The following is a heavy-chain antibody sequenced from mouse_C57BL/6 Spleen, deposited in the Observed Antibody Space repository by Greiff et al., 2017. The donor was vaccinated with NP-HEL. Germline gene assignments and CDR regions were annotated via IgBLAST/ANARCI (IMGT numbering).Heavy chain of an antibody. V-gene: IGHV1-5*01. CDR2: IYPGNSDT. CDR1: DYTFTSYW. Sequence: VQLQQSGTVLARPGASVKMSCKTSDYTFTSYWMHWVKQRPGQGLEWIGAIYPGNSDTSYNQKFKGKAKLTAVTSASTAYMELSSLTNEDSAVYYCTRFGYYSNWYFDVWGTGTTVTVSS. D-gene: IGHD2-3*01. J-gene: IGHJ1*03. CDR3: TRFGYYSNWYFDV.